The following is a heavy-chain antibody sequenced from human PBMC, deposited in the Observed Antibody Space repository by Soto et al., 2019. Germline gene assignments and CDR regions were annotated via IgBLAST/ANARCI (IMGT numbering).Heavy chain of an antibody. Sequence: QVQLVQSGAEVKKPGASVKVSCKASGYTFTSYYMHWVRQAPGKGLEWMGIINPSGGSTSYAQKFQGRVTMTRDTSTSTVYMELSSLRSEDTAVYYCARAEGPWIAGHILDYWGQGTLVTVSS. CDR1: GYTFTSYY. CDR2: INPSGGST. J-gene: IGHJ4*02. D-gene: IGHD6-13*01. V-gene: IGHV1-46*03. CDR3: ARAEGPWIAGHILDY.